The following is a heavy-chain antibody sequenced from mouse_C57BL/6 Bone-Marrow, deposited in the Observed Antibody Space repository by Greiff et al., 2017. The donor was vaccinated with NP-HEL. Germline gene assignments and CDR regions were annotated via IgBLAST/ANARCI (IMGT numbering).Heavy chain of an antibody. CDR1: GFTFSDFY. CDR2: SRNKANDYTT. CDR3: AREALDWYFDV. Sequence: EVKVVESGGGLVQSGRSLRLSCATSGFTFSDFYMEWVRQAPGKGLEWIAASRNKANDYTTAYRASVKGRFIVSRATSQSSLYLQMNALRAEDTAIYYCAREALDWYFDVWGTGTTVTVSS. V-gene: IGHV7-1*01. J-gene: IGHJ1*03.